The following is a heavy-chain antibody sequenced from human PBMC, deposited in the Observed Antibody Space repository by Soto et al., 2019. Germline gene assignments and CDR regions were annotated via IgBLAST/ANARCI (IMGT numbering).Heavy chain of an antibody. J-gene: IGHJ4*02. Sequence: SETLSLTCSVSGGSISTVGHYWTWIRQPPGKGLEWIGSIYHTGSTYYSKSLRSRLTMSVDTSKSQFSLRLSSVTAADTAVYYCARATGTLRSRNCDYWGQGTLVTVSS. V-gene: IGHV4-31*03. CDR3: ARATGTLRSRNCDY. CDR1: GGSISTVGHY. CDR2: IYHTGST. D-gene: IGHD1-1*01.